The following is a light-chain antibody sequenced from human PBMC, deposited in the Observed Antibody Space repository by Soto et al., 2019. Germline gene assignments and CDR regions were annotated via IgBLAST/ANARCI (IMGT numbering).Light chain of an antibody. CDR1: QSISSW. J-gene: IGKJ1*01. CDR3: QQYNSYPWT. V-gene: IGKV1-5*01. Sequence: DIQMTHSPSTLSASVGDRVTITCRASQSISSWLAWYQQKPGKAPKLLIYDASSLESGVPSRFSGSGSGTEFTFTISSLQPDDFATYYCQQYNSYPWTFGQGTKV. CDR2: DAS.